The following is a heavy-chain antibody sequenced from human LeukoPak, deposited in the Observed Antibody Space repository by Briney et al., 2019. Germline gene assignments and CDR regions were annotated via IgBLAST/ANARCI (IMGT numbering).Heavy chain of an antibody. D-gene: IGHD1-26*01. CDR3: AREGALNSYFDY. Sequence: GMPLRLSCAACGFIFSSYAMHGLRQAPGKGVEGVAVISYDGSNKYYADSVKGRFTFSRDNSKNTLYLQMNSLRAEDTAVYYCAREGALNSYFDYWGQGTLVTVSS. CDR2: ISYDGSNK. V-gene: IGHV3-30-3*01. CDR1: GFIFSSYA. J-gene: IGHJ4*02.